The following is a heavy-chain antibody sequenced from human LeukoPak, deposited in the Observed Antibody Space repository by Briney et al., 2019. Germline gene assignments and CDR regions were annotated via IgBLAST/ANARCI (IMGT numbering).Heavy chain of an antibody. V-gene: IGHV3-74*01. CDR3: ARAMNGDSLFDY. D-gene: IGHD4-17*01. CDR2: IDRDGIT. J-gene: IGHJ4*02. CDR1: GFTLSRYS. Sequence: GGSLRLSCAASGFTLSRYSMNWVRQAPGKGLVWVSRIDRDGITTYADSVKGRFTISRDNAKNTLYLQMNSLRADDTALYYCARAMNGDSLFDYWGQGTLVTVSS.